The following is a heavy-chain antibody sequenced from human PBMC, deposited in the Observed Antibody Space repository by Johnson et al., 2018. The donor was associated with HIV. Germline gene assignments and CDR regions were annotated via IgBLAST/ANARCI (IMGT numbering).Heavy chain of an antibody. J-gene: IGHJ3*02. V-gene: IGHV3-33*06. Sequence: QEQLVESGGGCARPGGSLRLSCAVSEFNFNKAWMSWVRQAPGKGLEWVAVIWYDGSNKYYADSVKGRFTIPRDNSKNTLYLQMRSLRAEDTAVYYCAKDWDRWLQPPGDAFDIWGQGTMVTVSS. D-gene: IGHD5-24*01. CDR2: IWYDGSNK. CDR1: EFNFNKAW. CDR3: AKDWDRWLQPPGDAFDI.